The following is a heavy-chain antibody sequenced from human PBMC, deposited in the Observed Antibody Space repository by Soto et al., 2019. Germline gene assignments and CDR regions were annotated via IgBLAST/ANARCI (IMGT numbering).Heavy chain of an antibody. V-gene: IGHV4-31*03. Sequence: QVQLQESGPGLVKPSQTLSLTCTVSGGSISSGGYYWSWIRQHPGKGLEWIGYIYYSGSTYYIPSLYSRVNISVDTSKNQFYLKLSSVSAADTGVYYCARSPVATVTAFDYWGQGTLVTVSS. CDR2: IYYSGST. D-gene: IGHD4-17*01. CDR3: ARSPVATVTAFDY. J-gene: IGHJ4*02. CDR1: GGSISSGGYY.